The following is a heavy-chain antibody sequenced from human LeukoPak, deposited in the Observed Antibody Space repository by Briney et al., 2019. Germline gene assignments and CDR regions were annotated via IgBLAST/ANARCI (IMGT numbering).Heavy chain of an antibody. Sequence: GGSLRLSCAASGFTFSTYAMSWVRQAPGRGLEWVAVISYDGSNKYYADSVKGRFTISRDNSKNTLYLQMNSLRAEDTAVYYCAKEALIGIWFGELLPEYYFDYWGQGTLVTVSS. CDR3: AKEALIGIWFGELLPEYYFDY. J-gene: IGHJ4*02. CDR1: GFTFSTYA. V-gene: IGHV3-30*18. CDR2: ISYDGSNK. D-gene: IGHD3-10*01.